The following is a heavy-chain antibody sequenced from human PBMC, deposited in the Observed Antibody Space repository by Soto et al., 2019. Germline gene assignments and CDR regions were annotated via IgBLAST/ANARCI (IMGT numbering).Heavy chain of an antibody. V-gene: IGHV4-38-2*02. CDR2: IYHGGTT. CDR1: GYSISGGTY. D-gene: IGHD6-19*01. CDR3: ARVHVMVVAGSTFDY. J-gene: IGHJ4*01. Sequence: SETLSLNCTVSGYSISGGTYWAWIRQPPGKGPEWIASIYHGGTTFYNPSLKSRITISVDTSNNQFSLKLTSVTAADTAVYYCARVHVMVVAGSTFDYWGHEPLVTAPQ.